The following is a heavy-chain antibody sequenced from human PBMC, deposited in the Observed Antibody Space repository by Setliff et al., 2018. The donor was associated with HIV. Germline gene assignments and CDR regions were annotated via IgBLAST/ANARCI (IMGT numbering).Heavy chain of an antibody. D-gene: IGHD1-1*01. CDR3: ARKSLTGTIDS. V-gene: IGHV1-46*02. J-gene: IGHJ4*02. CDR2: FDPTGGRT. Sequence: ASVKVSCKTSGYTFDIYYIHWVRQAPGQGLEWMGVFDPTGGRTTYAQKFEDRVTMTRDLSTSTVYMELTRLKSEDVAIYYCARKSLTGTIDSWGQGTLVTVSS. CDR1: GYTFDIYY.